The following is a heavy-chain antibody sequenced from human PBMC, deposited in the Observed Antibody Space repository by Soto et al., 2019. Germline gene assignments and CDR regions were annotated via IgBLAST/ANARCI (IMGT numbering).Heavy chain of an antibody. CDR2: ISGSGGST. D-gene: IGHD6-13*01. Sequence: GGSLRLSCAASGFTFSSYAMSWVRQAPGKGLEWVSAISGSGGSTYYADSVKGRFTISRDNSKNTLYLQMNSLRAEDMAVYYCAKPKILAAAGLGFDYWGQGTLVTVSS. J-gene: IGHJ4*02. CDR1: GFTFSSYA. V-gene: IGHV3-23*01. CDR3: AKPKILAAAGLGFDY.